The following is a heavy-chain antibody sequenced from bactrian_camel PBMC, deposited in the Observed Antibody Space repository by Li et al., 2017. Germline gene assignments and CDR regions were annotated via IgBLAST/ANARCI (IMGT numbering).Heavy chain of an antibody. CDR1: EDVYSSYL. Sequence: HVQLVESGGGSVQAGGSPRLSCAASEDVYSSYLMGWFRQAPGEEREGVATVYIMDGSTNYADSVKGRFTISKDNAKKTLDLQMDSLTPDDTAMYYCAAGHLIMCTAFAIPSFPDRGQGTQVTVS. J-gene: IGHJ4*01. D-gene: IGHD6*01. CDR3: AAGHLIMCTAFAIPSFPD. V-gene: IGHV3S57*01. CDR2: VYIMDGST.